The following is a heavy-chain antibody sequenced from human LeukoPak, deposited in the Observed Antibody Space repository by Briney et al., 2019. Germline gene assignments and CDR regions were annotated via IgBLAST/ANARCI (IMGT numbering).Heavy chain of an antibody. CDR2: ISAYSGNT. D-gene: IGHD3-3*01. V-gene: IGHV1-18*01. J-gene: IGHJ1*01. Sequence: ASVKVSCKASGYAFSSHPVTWVRQAPGQGLEWVGWISAYSGNTSYAQRFQGRVTMSTETSTNTAYMELTGLRSDDTAIYFCARGSSSQYFRYWGQGTLVTVSS. CDR1: GYAFSSHP. CDR3: ARGSSSQYFRY.